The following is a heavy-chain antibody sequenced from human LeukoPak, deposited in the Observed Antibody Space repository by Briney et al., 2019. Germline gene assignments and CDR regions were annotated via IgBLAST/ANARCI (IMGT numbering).Heavy chain of an antibody. D-gene: IGHD1-26*01. J-gene: IGHJ1*01. CDR3: ARDREYFQH. Sequence: PGGSLRLSCAASGFTFSSYAMNWVRQAPGKGLEWVSYISSSGSTIYYADSVKGRFTISRDNAKNSLYLQMNSLRAEDTAVYYCARDREYFQHWGQGALVTVSS. V-gene: IGHV3-48*03. CDR1: GFTFSSYA. CDR2: ISSSGSTI.